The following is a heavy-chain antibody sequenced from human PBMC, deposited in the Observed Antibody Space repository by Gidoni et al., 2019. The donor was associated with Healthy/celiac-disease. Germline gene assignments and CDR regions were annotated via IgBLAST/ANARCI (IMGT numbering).Heavy chain of an antibody. J-gene: IGHJ4*02. CDR2: IKHSGST. CDR1: GGSFIGSS. Sequence: VQLQQWGAGLLKPSETLSLTCAVSGGSFIGSSWNWIRQPPGKGLEWIGEIKHSGSTTYNPSLKSRVTISVDTSKNQFSLKLSSVTAADTAVYYCARLSEYYDFWSGYYTAYYFDYWGQGTLVTVSS. V-gene: IGHV4-34*01. D-gene: IGHD3-3*01. CDR3: ARLSEYYDFWSGYYTAYYFDY.